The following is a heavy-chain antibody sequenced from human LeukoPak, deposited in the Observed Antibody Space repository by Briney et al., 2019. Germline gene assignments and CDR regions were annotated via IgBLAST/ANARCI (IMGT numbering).Heavy chain of an antibody. Sequence: GGSLRLSCAASGFFFRSYWMHWFRQAPGKGLEWVSSISSSSSYIYYADSVKGRFTISRDNAKNSLYLQMNNLRPEDTAVYYCAREIFWSGYFSNLHFDYWGQGTLVTVSS. CDR3: AREIFWSGYFSNLHFDY. CDR1: GFFFRSYW. CDR2: ISSSSSYI. J-gene: IGHJ4*02. D-gene: IGHD3-3*01. V-gene: IGHV3-21*06.